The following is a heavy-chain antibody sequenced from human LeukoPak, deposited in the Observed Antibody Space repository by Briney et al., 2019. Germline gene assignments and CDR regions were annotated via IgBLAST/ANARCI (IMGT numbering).Heavy chain of an antibody. J-gene: IGHJ5*02. D-gene: IGHD5-18*01. CDR2: IIPIFGTA. Sequence: ASVKVSCKASGGTFSSYAISWVRQAPGQGLEWMGGIIPIFGTANYAQKFQGRVTITADESTSTAYMELSSLRSEDTAVYYCARGGRREYSYGGPGWFDPWGQGTLVTVSS. V-gene: IGHV1-69*13. CDR3: ARGGRREYSYGGPGWFDP. CDR1: GGTFSSYA.